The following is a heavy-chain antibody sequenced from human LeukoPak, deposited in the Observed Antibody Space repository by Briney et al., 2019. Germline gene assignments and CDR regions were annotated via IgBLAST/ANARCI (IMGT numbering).Heavy chain of an antibody. Sequence: GGSLRLSCAASGFTFSSYSMNWVRQAPGKGLERVSYISSSSSTIYYSDSVKGRFTISRANAKNSLYLQMNSLRAEDTAVYYCARGGRKAVAGTPNWFAPWGQGTLVTVSS. CDR1: GFTFSSYS. J-gene: IGHJ5*02. V-gene: IGHV3-48*01. CDR3: ARGGRKAVAGTPNWFAP. CDR2: ISSSSSTI. D-gene: IGHD6-19*01.